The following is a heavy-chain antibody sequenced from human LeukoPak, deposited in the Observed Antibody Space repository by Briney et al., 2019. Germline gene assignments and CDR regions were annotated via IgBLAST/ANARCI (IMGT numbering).Heavy chain of an antibody. CDR1: GGSVSSGSYY. D-gene: IGHD5-18*01. CDR3: ASSEWIQLWSPPYLDY. J-gene: IGHJ4*02. V-gene: IGHV4-61*01. Sequence: SETLSLTCTVSGGSVSSGSYYWSWIRQPPGKGLEWIGYIYYSGSTNYNPSLKSRVTISVDTSKNQFSLKLSSVTAADTAVYYCASSEWIQLWSPPYLDYWGQGTLVTVSS. CDR2: IYYSGST.